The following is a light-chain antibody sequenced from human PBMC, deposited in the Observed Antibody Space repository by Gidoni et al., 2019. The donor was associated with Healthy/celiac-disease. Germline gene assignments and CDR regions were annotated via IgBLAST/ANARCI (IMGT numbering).Light chain of an antibody. CDR3: SSYTSSSTIVV. CDR1: SSDVGGYNY. Sequence: ALPQPASVSGSPAQSITISCTGTSSDVGGYNYVSWYQQHPGKAPKLMIYEVSKRPSGVSNRFSGSKSGNTASLTISGLQAEDEADYYCSSYTSSSTIVVFGGGTNLTVL. V-gene: IGLV2-14*01. CDR2: EVS. J-gene: IGLJ2*01.